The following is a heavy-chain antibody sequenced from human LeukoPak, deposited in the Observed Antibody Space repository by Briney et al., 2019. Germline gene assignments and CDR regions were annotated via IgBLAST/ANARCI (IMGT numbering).Heavy chain of an antibody. CDR2: IRYDGSNK. V-gene: IGHV3-30*02. Sequence: PGGSLRLSCAASGFTFSSYSMNWVRQAPGKGLEWVAFIRYDGSNKYYADSVKGRFTISRDNSKNTLYLQMNSLRAEDTAVYYCAKDQPGMDIVVVPAAISGVDYWGQGTLVTVSS. J-gene: IGHJ4*02. CDR1: GFTFSSYS. D-gene: IGHD2-2*02. CDR3: AKDQPGMDIVVVPAAISGVDY.